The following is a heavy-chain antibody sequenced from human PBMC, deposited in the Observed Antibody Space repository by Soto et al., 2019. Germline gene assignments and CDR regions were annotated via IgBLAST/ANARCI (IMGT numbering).Heavy chain of an antibody. CDR3: AKGPRGVVSQRSYFQH. CDR2: ISGSGGST. CDR1: GFTFSSYA. Sequence: GGSLRLSCAASGFTFSSYAMSWVRQAPGKGLEWVSAISGSGGSTYYADSVKGRFTISRDNSKNTLYLQMNSLRAEDTAVYYCAKGPRGVVSQRSYFQHWGQGTLVTVSS. D-gene: IGHD2-15*01. V-gene: IGHV3-23*01. J-gene: IGHJ1*01.